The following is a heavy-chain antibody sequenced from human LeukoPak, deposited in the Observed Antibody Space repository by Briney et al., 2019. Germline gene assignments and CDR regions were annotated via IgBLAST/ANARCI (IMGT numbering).Heavy chain of an antibody. CDR2: ISSSSSYI. CDR3: ARDLLDDMDV. J-gene: IGHJ6*02. Sequence: GGSLRLSCAASGFTFSSYSMNWVRQALGKGLEWVSSISSSSSYIYYADSVKGRFTISRDNAKNSLYLQMNSLRAEDTAVYYCARDLLDDMDVWGQGTTVTVSS. V-gene: IGHV3-21*01. CDR1: GFTFSSYS. D-gene: IGHD2-15*01.